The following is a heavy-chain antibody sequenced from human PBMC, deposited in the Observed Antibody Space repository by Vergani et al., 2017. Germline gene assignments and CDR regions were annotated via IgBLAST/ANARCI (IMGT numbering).Heavy chain of an antibody. V-gene: IGHV3-30-3*01. CDR1: GFALNRLA. CDR3: VRDRGRCAGGRCYTEAWDY. D-gene: IGHD2-2*02. J-gene: IGHJ4*02. Sequence: QVQLVESGGGVIQPGTSLRLSCVVSGFALNRLAMYWVRQAPGKGLEWVVGISFDGTNEYYPDLVKGRFTISRDIAKNTLYLQVRSLRLEDTGVYHCVRDRGRCAGGRCYTEAWDYWGQGTPVTVSS. CDR2: ISFDGTNE.